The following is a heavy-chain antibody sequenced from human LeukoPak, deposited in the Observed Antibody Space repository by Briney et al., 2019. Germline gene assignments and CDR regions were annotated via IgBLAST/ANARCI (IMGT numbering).Heavy chain of an antibody. Sequence: GGSLRLSCAASGFTFSSYAMSWVRQAPGKGLEWVSVISGSGGSTYYADSVKGRFTISRDNSKNTLYLQMNSLRAEDTAVYYCAKDSVRYYDSSGNFDYWGQGTLVTVSS. CDR2: ISGSGGST. CDR1: GFTFSSYA. V-gene: IGHV3-23*01. CDR3: AKDSVRYYDSSGNFDY. D-gene: IGHD3-22*01. J-gene: IGHJ4*02.